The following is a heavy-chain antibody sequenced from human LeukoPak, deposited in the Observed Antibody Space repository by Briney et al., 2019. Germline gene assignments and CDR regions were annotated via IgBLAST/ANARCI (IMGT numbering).Heavy chain of an antibody. V-gene: IGHV4-4*02. J-gene: IGHJ4*02. CDR2: IYHSGST. CDR1: GGSISSSNW. CDR3: ARRQNKSGSYSLAY. D-gene: IGHD1-26*01. Sequence: SETLSLTCAVSGGSISSSNWWSWVRQPPGKGLEWIGEIYHSGSTNYNPSLKSRVTISVDTSKNQFSLKLSSVTAADTAVYYCARRQNKSGSYSLAYWGQGTLVTVSS.